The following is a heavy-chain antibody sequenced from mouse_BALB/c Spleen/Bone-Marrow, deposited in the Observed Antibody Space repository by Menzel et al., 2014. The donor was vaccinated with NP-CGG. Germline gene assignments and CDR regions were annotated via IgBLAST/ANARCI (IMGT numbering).Heavy chain of an antibody. CDR1: GFDFSRYW. D-gene: IGHD1-2*01. CDR3: TRLHYYGYSAY. Sequence: EVQLQESGGGLVQPGGSLKLPCAASGFDFSRYWMSWVRQAPGKGLEWIGEINPDSSTINYTPSLKDKFIISRVNAKNTLFLQKSKVRSEDTALYYCTRLHYYGYSAYWGQGTLVTVST. V-gene: IGHV4-1*02. J-gene: IGHJ3*01. CDR2: INPDSSTI.